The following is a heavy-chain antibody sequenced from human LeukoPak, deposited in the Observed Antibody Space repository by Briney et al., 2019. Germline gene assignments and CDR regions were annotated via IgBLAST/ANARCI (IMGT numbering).Heavy chain of an antibody. D-gene: IGHD2-15*01. J-gene: IGHJ3*01. CDR1: EFTFSSHQ. CDR2: ITQDGSEK. Sequence: GGSLRLSCAASEFTFSSHQMSWVRQAPGKGLEWVAKITQDGSEKYYMDSVKGRFIISRDNGENSLYLQMNSLRVEDTAVYYCARDWRQDNAFDLWGQGTMVTVSS. CDR3: ARDWRQDNAFDL. V-gene: IGHV3-7*01.